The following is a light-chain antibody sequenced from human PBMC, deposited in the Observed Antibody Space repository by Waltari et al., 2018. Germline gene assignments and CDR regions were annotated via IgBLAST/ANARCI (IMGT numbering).Light chain of an antibody. V-gene: IGKV1-39*01. J-gene: IGKJ4*01. CDR1: QSVTSY. CDR3: QQSFSVLGT. CDR2: AAS. Sequence: DIQMTQSPSSLSQSVGYRVTITCRASQSVTSYLNWYQQKPGKAPKLLIYAASSLQSGVPSRFSGSGSGTDFTLTISSLQPEDFATYYCQQSFSVLGTFGGGTKVEIK.